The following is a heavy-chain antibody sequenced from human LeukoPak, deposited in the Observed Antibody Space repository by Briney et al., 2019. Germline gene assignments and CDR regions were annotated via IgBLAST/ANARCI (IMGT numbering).Heavy chain of an antibody. J-gene: IGHJ4*02. CDR3: AKPLVGAGVYYFDY. CDR1: GFTFSSYA. Sequence: GGSLRLSCAASGFTFSSYAMHWVRQAPGKGLEWVAVISYDGSNKYYADSVKGRFTISRDNSKNTLYLQMNSLRAEDTAVYYCAKPLVGAGVYYFDYWGQGTLVTVSS. CDR2: ISYDGSNK. V-gene: IGHV3-30-3*02. D-gene: IGHD1-26*01.